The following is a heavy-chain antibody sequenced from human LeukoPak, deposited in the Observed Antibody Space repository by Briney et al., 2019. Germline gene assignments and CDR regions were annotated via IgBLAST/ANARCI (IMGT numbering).Heavy chain of an antibody. V-gene: IGHV1-18*01. D-gene: IGHD3-10*01. CDR3: ARYYGSGSYLYYFDY. CDR2: ISPYNDNT. J-gene: IGHJ4*02. CDR1: GYTFTSYG. Sequence: ASVKVSCKASGYTFTSYGISWVRQAPGQGLEWMGWISPYNDNTYYAQKLQGRVTVTTDTSTSTAYMELRSLRSDDTAVYYCARYYGSGSYLYYFDYWGQGTLVTVSS.